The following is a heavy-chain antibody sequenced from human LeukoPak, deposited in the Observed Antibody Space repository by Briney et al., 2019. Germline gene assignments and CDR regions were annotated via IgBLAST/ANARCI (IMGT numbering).Heavy chain of an antibody. CDR1: GLTFSSYD. CDR2: ISSCGNLI. J-gene: IGHJ4*02. Sequence: GGSLRLSCEASGLTFSSYDMNWVRQAPGKGLEWVSYISSCGNLIHYADSVKGRFTFSRDNARNSLYLQMERRRVHDWAIYYCRGEWCWNDFDYWGQGTLVTVSS. V-gene: IGHV3-48*03. CDR3: RGEWCWNDFDY. D-gene: IGHD1-1*01.